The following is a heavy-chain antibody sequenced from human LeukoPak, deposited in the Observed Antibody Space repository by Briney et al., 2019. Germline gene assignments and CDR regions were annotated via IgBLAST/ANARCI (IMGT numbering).Heavy chain of an antibody. CDR2: IKQDGSEK. J-gene: IGHJ4*02. V-gene: IGHV3-7*01. D-gene: IGHD3-22*01. CDR1: GFTFSSYA. Sequence: PGGSLRLSCAASGFTFSSYAMSWDRQAPGKGLEWVANIKQDGSEKYYVDSVKGRFTISRDNAKNSLYLQMNSLRAEDTAVHYCASQRGYRRGSFDYWGQGTLVTVSS. CDR3: ASQRGYRRGSFDY.